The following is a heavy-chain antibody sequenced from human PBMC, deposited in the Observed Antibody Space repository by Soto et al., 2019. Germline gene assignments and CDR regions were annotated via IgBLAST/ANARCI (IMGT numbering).Heavy chain of an antibody. CDR3: ARGGSLYWYFDL. J-gene: IGHJ2*01. V-gene: IGHV1-3*01. CDR2: INAGNGNT. D-gene: IGHD1-26*01. Sequence: ASVKVSCKASGYTFTSYGVNWVRQAPGQRLECLGWINAGNGNTKYSQKFQGRVTITRDTYASTAYMELSSLRSEDTAVYYCARGGSLYWYFDLWGRGTLVTVSS. CDR1: GYTFTSYG.